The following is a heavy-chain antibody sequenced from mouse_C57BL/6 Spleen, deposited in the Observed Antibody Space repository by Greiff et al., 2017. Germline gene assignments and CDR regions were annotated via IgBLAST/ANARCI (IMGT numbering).Heavy chain of an antibody. CDR3: ARDKAYYSNPYWYFDV. CDR1: GFTFSDYY. D-gene: IGHD2-5*01. Sequence: EVMLVESEGGLVQPGSSMKLSCTASGFTFSDYYMAWVRQVPEKGLEWVANINYDGSSTYYLDSLKSRFIISRDNAKNILYLQMSSLKSEDTATYYCARDKAYYSNPYWYFDVWGTGTTVTVSS. V-gene: IGHV5-16*01. CDR2: INYDGSST. J-gene: IGHJ1*03.